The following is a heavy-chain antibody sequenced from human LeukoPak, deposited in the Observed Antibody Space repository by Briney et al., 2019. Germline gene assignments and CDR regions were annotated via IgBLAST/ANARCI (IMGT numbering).Heavy chain of an antibody. CDR3: ARVSLLMTTVVDNWFDP. D-gene: IGHD4-23*01. J-gene: IGHJ5*02. CDR1: GYSISSGYY. CDR2: IYHSGST. V-gene: IGHV4-38-2*02. Sequence: RSETLSLTCTVSGYSISSGYYWGWIRQPPGKGLEWIGSIYHSGSTYYNPSLKSRVTISVDTSKNQFSLKLSSVTAADTAVYYCARVSLLMTTVVDNWFDPWGQGTLVTVSS.